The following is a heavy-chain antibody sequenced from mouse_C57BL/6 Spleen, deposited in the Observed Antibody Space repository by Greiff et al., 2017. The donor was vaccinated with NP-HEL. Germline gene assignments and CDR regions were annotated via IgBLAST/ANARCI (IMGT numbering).Heavy chain of an antibody. CDR2: IHPNSGST. V-gene: IGHV1-64*01. D-gene: IGHD1-1*01. CDR3: ARCPYYYGSSYGYFDV. J-gene: IGHJ1*03. Sequence: VQLQQPGAELVKPGASVKLSCKASGYTFTSYWMHWVKQRPGQGLEWIGMIHPNSGSTNYNEKFKSKATLTVDKYSSTAYMQLSSLTSEDSAVYYCARCPYYYGSSYGYFDVWGTGTTVTVSS. CDR1: GYTFTSYW.